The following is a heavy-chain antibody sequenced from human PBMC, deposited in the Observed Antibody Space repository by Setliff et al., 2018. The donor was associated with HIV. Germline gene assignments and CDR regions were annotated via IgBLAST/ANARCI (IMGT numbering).Heavy chain of an antibody. CDR3: ARDNVRGPTNAMDV. V-gene: IGHV1-18*01. D-gene: IGHD3-10*01. CDR1: GGTFSSYA. Sequence: ASVKVSCKASGGTFSSYAISWVRQAPGQGLEWMGWISGYNADTDYAQKFQGRVSMTTDISTNTAYMELRSLRSDDTAVYYCARDNVRGPTNAMDVWGQGTTVTVS. J-gene: IGHJ6*02. CDR2: ISGYNADT.